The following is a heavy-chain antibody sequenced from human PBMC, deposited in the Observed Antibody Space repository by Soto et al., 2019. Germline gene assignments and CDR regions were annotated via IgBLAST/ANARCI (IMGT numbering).Heavy chain of an antibody. D-gene: IGHD6-25*01. J-gene: IGHJ4*02. CDR1: GYTFSSYT. CDR3: ARIGDGKQRPFDY. CDR2: IIPVFNSA. Sequence: QVRLVQSGAEVKKPGSSVKVSCKASGYTFSSYTINWVRQAPGQGLELMGGIIPVFNSATYAQKFQGRVTITADESTSTAYLELRSLRSEDTAVYYCARIGDGKQRPFDYWGQGTLVTVSS. V-gene: IGHV1-69*01.